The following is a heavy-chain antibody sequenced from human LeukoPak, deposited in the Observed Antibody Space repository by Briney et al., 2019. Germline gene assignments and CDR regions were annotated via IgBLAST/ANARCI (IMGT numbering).Heavy chain of an antibody. J-gene: IGHJ4*02. V-gene: IGHV1-69*05. Sequence: ASVKVSCKASGGTFSSYAISWVRQAPGQGLEWMGGIIPIFGTANYAQKFQGRVTITTDESTSTAYMELSSLRAEDTALYYCAKDNQVVPAAMSIDYWGQGTLVTVSS. CDR1: GGTFSSYA. D-gene: IGHD2-2*01. CDR3: AKDNQVVPAAMSIDY. CDR2: IIPIFGTA.